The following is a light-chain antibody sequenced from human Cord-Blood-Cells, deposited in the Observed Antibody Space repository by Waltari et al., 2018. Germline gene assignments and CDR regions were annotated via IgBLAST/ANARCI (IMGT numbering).Light chain of an antibody. Sequence: DIQMIHSISSLSASVGGRVTITCRASQSISSDLNWYQQKPGKAPKLLIYAASSLHSGVPSRFSGSGSGTDFSLTISSLQPEDFATYYCQQSYSTPLTFGRGTKVEIK. CDR2: AAS. J-gene: IGKJ4*01. CDR3: QQSYSTPLT. CDR1: QSISSD. V-gene: IGKV1-39*01.